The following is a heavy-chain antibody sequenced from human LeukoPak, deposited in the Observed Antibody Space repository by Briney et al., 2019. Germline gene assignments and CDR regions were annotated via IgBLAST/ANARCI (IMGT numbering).Heavy chain of an antibody. Sequence: PGGALRLSCAASGFTFRSYTMNWVRQAPGKGLEWVSYIQSSGTDIYYAHSVRGRFTISRDNDKNSLYLQMNSLTTEDTAVYYCARGVPASVAGFFDLWGQGTLVTVSS. CDR1: GFTFRSYT. D-gene: IGHD6-19*01. J-gene: IGHJ4*02. CDR3: ARGVPASVAGFFDL. CDR2: IQSSGTDI. V-gene: IGHV3-21*01.